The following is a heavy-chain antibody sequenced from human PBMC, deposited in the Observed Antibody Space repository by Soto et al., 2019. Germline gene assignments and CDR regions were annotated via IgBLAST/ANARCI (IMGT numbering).Heavy chain of an antibody. J-gene: IGHJ4*02. CDR3: AHIKDIVVVVAAYEYYFDY. D-gene: IGHD2-15*01. Sequence: SGPTLVNPTQTLTLTCTFSGFSLSTSGVGVGWIRQPPGKALEWLALIYWDDDKRYSPSLKSRLTITKDTSKNQVVLTMTNMDPVDTATYYCAHIKDIVVVVAAYEYYFDYWGQGTLVTVSS. CDR2: IYWDDDK. CDR1: GFSLSTSGVG. V-gene: IGHV2-5*02.